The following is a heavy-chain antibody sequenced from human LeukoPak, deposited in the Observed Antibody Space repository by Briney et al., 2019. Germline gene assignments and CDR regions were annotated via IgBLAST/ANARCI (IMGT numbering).Heavy chain of an antibody. J-gene: IGHJ6*02. D-gene: IGHD3-3*01. CDR1: GYSFTSYW. CDR2: IYPGDSDT. CDR3: ARSPLRITIFEGYGMDV. Sequence: GESLKISCKGSGYSFTSYWIGWVRQMPGKGLEWMGIIYPGDSDTRYSPSFQGQVTISADKSISTAYLQWSSLKASDTAMYYCARSPLRITIFEGYGMDVWGQGTTVTVSS. V-gene: IGHV5-51*01.